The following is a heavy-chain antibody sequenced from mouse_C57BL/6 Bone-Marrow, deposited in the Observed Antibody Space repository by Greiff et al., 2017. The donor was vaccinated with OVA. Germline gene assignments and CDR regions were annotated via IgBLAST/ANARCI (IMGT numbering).Heavy chain of an antibody. J-gene: IGHJ2*01. Sequence: EVQLQQSGAELVKPGASVKLSCKASGYTFTDYNMYWVQQSPGQSLEWIGYINPSSGGTSYNKKFKGKATLTVNKSSSTAYMELRSLTSEDSAVYYCAITGIFDYWGQGTTLTVSS. CDR3: AITGIFDY. CDR1: GYTFTDYN. V-gene: IGHV1-22*01. D-gene: IGHD4-1*01. CDR2: INPSSGGT.